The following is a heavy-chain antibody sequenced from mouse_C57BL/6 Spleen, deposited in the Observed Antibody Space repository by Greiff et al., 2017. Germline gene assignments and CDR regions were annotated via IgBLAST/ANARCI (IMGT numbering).Heavy chain of an antibody. CDR1: GFSLTSYG. CDR3: ARDSSGYGDYFDY. CDR2: IWSGGST. Sequence: QVQLQQSGPGLVQPSQSLSITCTVSGFSLTSYGVHWVRQSPGKGLEWLGVIWSGGSTDYNAAFISRLSISKDNSKSQVFFKMNSLQADDTAIYYCARDSSGYGDYFDYWGQGTTLTVSS. V-gene: IGHV2-2*01. D-gene: IGHD3-2*02. J-gene: IGHJ2*01.